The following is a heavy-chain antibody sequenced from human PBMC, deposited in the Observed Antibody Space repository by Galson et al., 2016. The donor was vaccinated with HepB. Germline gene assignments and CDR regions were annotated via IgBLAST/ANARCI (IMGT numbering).Heavy chain of an antibody. CDR2: IRGSGGAA. V-gene: IGHV3-23*01. Sequence: SLRLSCAASGFSFSNYAMSWVRQAPGKGLEWVSAIRGSGGAAHYADSVRGRFTISRDNSKNTLHLQMSGLRGDDTAVYFCAKAEIFQGLSGWNHAFDIWGQGAMVTVSS. J-gene: IGHJ3*02. CDR3: AKAEIFQGLSGWNHAFDI. D-gene: IGHD6-19*01. CDR1: GFSFSNYA.